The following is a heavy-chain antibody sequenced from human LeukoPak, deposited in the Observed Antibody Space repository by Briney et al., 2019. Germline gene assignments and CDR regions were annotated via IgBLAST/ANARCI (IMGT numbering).Heavy chain of an antibody. CDR2: IKEDGSEK. D-gene: IGHD1-1*01. CDR1: GFTFSTFW. V-gene: IGHV3-7*01. J-gene: IGHJ4*02. Sequence: GGSLRLSCAASGFTFSTFWMSWVRQAPGKGLEWVANIKEDGSEKYHVDSMKGRFTVSRDNAKNSLYLQMDGLRAEDTAVYYCARGGTFVSDYWGQGTLVTVSS. CDR3: ARGGTFVSDY.